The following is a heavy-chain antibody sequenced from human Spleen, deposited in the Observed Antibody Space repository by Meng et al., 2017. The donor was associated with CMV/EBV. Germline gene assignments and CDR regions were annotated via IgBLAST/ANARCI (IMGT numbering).Heavy chain of an antibody. J-gene: IGHJ5*02. CDR3: ARDTGMYYLENWFDP. Sequence: SGYTFTGYYMHWVRQAPGQGLEWMGWINPNSGGTNYAQKFQGRVTMARDTSISTAYMGLSRLRSDDTAVCYCARDTGMYYLENWFDPWGQGTLVTVSS. CDR2: INPNSGGT. CDR1: GYTFTGYY. D-gene: IGHD1-1*01. V-gene: IGHV1-2*02.